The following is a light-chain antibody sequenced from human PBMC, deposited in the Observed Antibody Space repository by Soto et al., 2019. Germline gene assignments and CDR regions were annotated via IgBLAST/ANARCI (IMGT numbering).Light chain of an antibody. J-gene: IGLJ3*02. Sequence: QAVLTQSPSASASLGASVKLTCTLSSGHSSYAIAWHQQHPEKGPRYLMKLYSDGSHNNGDGIPDRFSGSSSGADRYLTISRLQSEDEADYYCLTWGGAFRVFGGGTKLTVL. CDR1: SGHSSYA. CDR2: LYSDGSH. V-gene: IGLV4-69*01. CDR3: LTWGGAFRV.